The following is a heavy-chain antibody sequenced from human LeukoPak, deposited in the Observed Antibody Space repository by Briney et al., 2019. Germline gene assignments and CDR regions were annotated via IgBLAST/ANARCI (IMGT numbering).Heavy chain of an antibody. CDR2: IIPIFGTA. CDR3: ATVDRYSSWSNYFDS. CDR1: GGTFSSYA. Sequence: SVKVSCKASGGTFSSYAISWVRQAPGQGLEWMGGIIPIFGTANYVQKFHGRVTITADESTSTAYMDLSSLRSEDTAVYYCATVDRYSSWSNYFDSWGQGTLVIVSS. J-gene: IGHJ4*02. D-gene: IGHD6-19*01. V-gene: IGHV1-69*13.